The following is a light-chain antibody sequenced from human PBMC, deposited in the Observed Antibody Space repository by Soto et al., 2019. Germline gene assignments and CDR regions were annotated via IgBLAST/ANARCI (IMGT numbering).Light chain of an antibody. J-gene: IGLJ3*02. CDR2: DNN. Sequence: QSVLTQPPSVSAAPGQTVTISCSGSNSNVGRNYLSWYQQLPGTAPKRLIYDNNKRPSGIPDRFSGSKSGTSATLGITGLQTGDEADYYCGTWDSSLSAWVFGGGTKLTVL. CDR1: NSNVGRNY. V-gene: IGLV1-51*01. CDR3: GTWDSSLSAWV.